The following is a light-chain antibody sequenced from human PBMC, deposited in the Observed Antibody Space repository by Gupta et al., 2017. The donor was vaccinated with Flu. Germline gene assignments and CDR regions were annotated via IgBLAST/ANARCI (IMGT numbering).Light chain of an antibody. CDR2: DAS. V-gene: IGKV1-33*01. CDR1: QDISNY. CDR3: QQYDNLPPFT. J-gene: IGKJ3*01. Sequence: SSLSASVGDRVTITCQASQDISNYLNWYQQKPGKAPKLLIYDASNLETGVPSRFSGSGSGTDFTFTISILQPEDIATYYCQQYDNLPPFTFGPGTKVDIK.